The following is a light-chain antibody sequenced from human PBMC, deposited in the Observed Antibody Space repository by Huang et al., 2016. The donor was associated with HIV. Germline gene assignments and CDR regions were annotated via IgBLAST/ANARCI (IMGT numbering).Light chain of an antibody. J-gene: IGKJ4*01. CDR1: QTISTL. Sequence: DIQMTQSPSSLSASVGDRISITCRASQTISTLLNWYQQKPGKAPKLLIYAASNLQSGVSSRFSGTGSGTLFTLTVTGLLPDDFATYFCQQISSVPLTFGGGTKVEMK. V-gene: IGKV1-39*01. CDR2: AAS. CDR3: QQISSVPLT.